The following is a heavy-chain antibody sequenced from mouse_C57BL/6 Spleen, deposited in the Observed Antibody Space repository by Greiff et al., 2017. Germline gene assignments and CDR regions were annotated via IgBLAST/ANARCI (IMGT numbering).Heavy chain of an antibody. V-gene: IGHV3-6*01. CDR2: ISYDGSN. J-gene: IGHJ4*01. CDR1: GYSITSGYY. D-gene: IGHD2-1*01. CDR3: ARGNYEAMDY. Sequence: EVKLQESGPGLVKPSQSLSLTCSVTGYSITSGYYWNWIRQFPGNKLEWMGYISYDGSNNYNPSLKNRISITRDTSKNQFFLKLNSVTTEDTATYYCARGNYEAMDYWGQGTSVTVSS.